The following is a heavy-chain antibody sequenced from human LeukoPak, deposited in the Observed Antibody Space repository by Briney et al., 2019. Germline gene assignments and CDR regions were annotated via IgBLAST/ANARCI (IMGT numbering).Heavy chain of an antibody. CDR2: IYSSGST. CDR1: GGSISSNTSY. Sequence: PSETLSLTCTVSGGSISSNTSYWGWIRQPPGKGLEWIGSIYSSGSTYYNPSLRSRATISVARSKNQFSLKLKSVTAADTSVYYCARQTLIWFREIDPWGQGTLVTVSS. J-gene: IGHJ5*02. V-gene: IGHV4-39*01. CDR3: ARQTLIWFREIDP. D-gene: IGHD3-10*01.